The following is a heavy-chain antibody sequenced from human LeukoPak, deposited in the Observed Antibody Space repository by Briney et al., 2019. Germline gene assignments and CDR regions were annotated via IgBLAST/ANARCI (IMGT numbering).Heavy chain of an antibody. D-gene: IGHD3-10*01. V-gene: IGHV3-11*01. CDR1: GFIFSDYY. J-gene: IGHJ6*03. Sequence: GGSLRLSCAASGFIFSDYYMTWIRQAPGKGLEWVSYVTSSGGHMYYADSVKGRFTISRDNSKNTLYLQMNSLRAEDTAVYYCAKSGPGVWFGESYYYYYYMDVWGKGTTVTISS. CDR2: VTSSGGHM. CDR3: AKSGPGVWFGESYYYYYYMDV.